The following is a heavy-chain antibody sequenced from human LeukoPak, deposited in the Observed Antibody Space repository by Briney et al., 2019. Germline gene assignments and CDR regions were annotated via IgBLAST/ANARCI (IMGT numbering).Heavy chain of an antibody. CDR3: ARTTMVRGTYYMDV. CDR1: GGSINSYY. Sequence: SETLSLTCTVSGGSINSYYWSWIRQPPGKGLQWIGCIHYNGSTNYNPSLKSRVTISVDTSKNQFSLKLSSVTAADTAVYYCARTTMVRGTYYMDVWGKGTTVTISS. V-gene: IGHV4-59*01. J-gene: IGHJ6*03. CDR2: IHYNGST. D-gene: IGHD3-10*01.